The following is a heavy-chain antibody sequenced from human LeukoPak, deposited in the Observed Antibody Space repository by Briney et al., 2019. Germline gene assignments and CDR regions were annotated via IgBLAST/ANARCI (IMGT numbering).Heavy chain of an antibody. CDR1: GFTFSNYA. V-gene: IGHV3-23*01. J-gene: IGHJ4*02. D-gene: IGHD2-2*01. CDR2: LSGSGGST. Sequence: GGSLRLSCVASGFTFSNYAMSWVRQTPGKGLEWVSALSGSGGSTYYADSVKGRFTISRDNSKNTLYLQMNSLRAEDTAVYYCAREGPALDYWGQGTLVTVSS. CDR3: AREGPALDY.